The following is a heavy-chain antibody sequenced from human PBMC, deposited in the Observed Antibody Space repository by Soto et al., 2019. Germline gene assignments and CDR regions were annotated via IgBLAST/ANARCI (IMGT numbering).Heavy chain of an antibody. CDR2: IYYSGST. Sequence: SETLSLTCTVSGGSVSSGSYYWSWIRQPPGKGLEWIGYIYYSGSTNYNPSLKSRVTISVDTSKNQFSLKLSSVTAADTAVYYCARDFPVDYWGQGTLVTVSS. CDR1: GGSVSSGSYY. V-gene: IGHV4-61*01. CDR3: ARDFPVDY. J-gene: IGHJ4*02.